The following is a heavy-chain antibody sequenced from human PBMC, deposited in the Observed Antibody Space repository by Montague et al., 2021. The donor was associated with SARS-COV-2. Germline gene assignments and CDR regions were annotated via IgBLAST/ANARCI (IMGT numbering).Heavy chain of an antibody. CDR3: ARDFAHRGD. CDR2: INGVGSAT. V-gene: IGHV3-74*01. D-gene: IGHD3-10*01. J-gene: IGHJ4*02. Sequence: SLSLSCAASGFIFKDYWMHWVRQVPGKGLVWVSRINGVGSATTYADFVKSRFTISRDNAENTLYLQMDSLRAGDTAVYYCARDFAHRGDWGQGTLVTVSS. CDR1: GFIFKDYW.